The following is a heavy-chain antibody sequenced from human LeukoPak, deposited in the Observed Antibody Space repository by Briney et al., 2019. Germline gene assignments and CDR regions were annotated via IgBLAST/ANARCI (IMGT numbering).Heavy chain of an antibody. J-gene: IGHJ6*02. CDR3: ARSKVTIFGVVIQYYYYYGMDV. CDR2: IYYSGST. CDR1: GGSISSGGFY. Sequence: PSETLSLTCTVSGGSISSGGFYWSWIRQRPGKGLEWIGYIYYSGSTYYSPSLKSRVTILVDTSKNQFSLKLSSVTAADTAVYYCARSKVTIFGVVIQYYYYYGMDVWGQGTTVTVSS. V-gene: IGHV4-31*03. D-gene: IGHD3-3*01.